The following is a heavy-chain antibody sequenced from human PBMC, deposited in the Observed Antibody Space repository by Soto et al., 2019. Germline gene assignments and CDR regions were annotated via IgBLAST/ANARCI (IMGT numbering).Heavy chain of an antibody. D-gene: IGHD4-17*01. V-gene: IGHV4-59*01. CDR1: GGSISGYY. Sequence: QVQLQESGAGLVKPSETLSLTCTVSGGSISGYYWSWIRQSPEKGLEWIGNIDYSGSTNYNPTLKSRVTISVDTSRNQFSLMLNPVTGADTAVYYCARSPPSTLHYGDDWGYCYYWGQGILVTVSA. J-gene: IGHJ4*02. CDR2: IDYSGST. CDR3: ARSPPSTLHYGDDWGYCYY.